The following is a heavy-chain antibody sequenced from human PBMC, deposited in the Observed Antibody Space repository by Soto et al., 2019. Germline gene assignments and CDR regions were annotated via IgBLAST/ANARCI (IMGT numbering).Heavy chain of an antibody. V-gene: IGHV1-69*10. Sequence: ASVKVSCKASGGFNNYAVSWVRQAPGQGLEWMGVTIPELGTSNYAQRLQGRVTITVDKATNTAYLNLTTLTSEDTAIYYCARTSMTRIDYWGQGTLVTVSS. J-gene: IGHJ4*02. D-gene: IGHD4-17*01. CDR2: TIPELGTS. CDR3: ARTSMTRIDY. CDR1: GGFNNYA.